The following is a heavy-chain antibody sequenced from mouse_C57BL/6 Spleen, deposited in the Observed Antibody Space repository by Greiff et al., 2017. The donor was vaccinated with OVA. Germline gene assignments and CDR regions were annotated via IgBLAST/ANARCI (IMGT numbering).Heavy chain of an antibody. CDR1: GYTFTSYG. CDR2: IDPSDSYT. J-gene: IGHJ2*01. CDR3: ARGGITTVVATDY. Sequence: QVQLQQPGAELVMPGASVTLSCKASGYTFTSYGMHWVKQRPGQGLEWIGEIDPSDSYTNYNQKFKGKSTLTVDKSSSTAYMQLSSLTSEDSAVYYCARGGITTVVATDYWGQGTTLTVSS. V-gene: IGHV1-69*01. D-gene: IGHD1-1*01.